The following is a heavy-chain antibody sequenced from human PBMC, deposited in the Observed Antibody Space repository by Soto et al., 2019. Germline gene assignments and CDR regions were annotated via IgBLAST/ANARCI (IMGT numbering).Heavy chain of an antibody. CDR1: GFTFSNYD. D-gene: IGHD3-16*01. J-gene: IGHJ4*02. V-gene: IGHV3-23*01. Sequence: GGSLRLSCAASGFTFSNYDMNWVRQAPRKGLEWVSGITGSGNTVYYADSVKGRFTISRDNFKNTLYLQMNSLRAEDTAVYYCATGADPAKIRLGWGQGTLVTVSS. CDR2: ITGSGNTV. CDR3: ATGADPAKIRLG.